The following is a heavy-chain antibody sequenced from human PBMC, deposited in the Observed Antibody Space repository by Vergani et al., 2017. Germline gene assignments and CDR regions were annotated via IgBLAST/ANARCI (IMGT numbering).Heavy chain of an antibody. CDR1: GYTFTSYG. J-gene: IGHJ4*02. D-gene: IGHD3-10*01. CDR3: ARGIRRREWFGEFLFDY. CDR2: ISAYNGNT. V-gene: IGHV1-18*01. Sequence: QVQLVQSGAEVKKPGASVKVSCKASGYTFTSYGISWVRQAPGQGLEWMGWISAYNGNTIYAQKLQGRVTMTTDTSTSTAYMELRSLRSDDTAVYYCARGIRRREWFGEFLFDYWGQGTLVTVSS.